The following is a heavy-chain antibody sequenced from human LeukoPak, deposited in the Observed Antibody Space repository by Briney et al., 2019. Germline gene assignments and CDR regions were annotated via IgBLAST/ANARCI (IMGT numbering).Heavy chain of an antibody. CDR3: ARHLLRGDGYNPFGY. D-gene: IGHD5-24*01. CDR1: GYIFTGYY. CDR2: INPNSGGI. J-gene: IGHJ4*02. V-gene: IGHV1-2*02. Sequence: GASVKVSCKASGYIFTGYYIYWVRRAPGQGLEWMGWINPNSGGINYAQKFQGRVTVTRDTSISTVYMELSRLRSDDTAVYFCARHLLRGDGYNPFGYWGQGTLVTVSS.